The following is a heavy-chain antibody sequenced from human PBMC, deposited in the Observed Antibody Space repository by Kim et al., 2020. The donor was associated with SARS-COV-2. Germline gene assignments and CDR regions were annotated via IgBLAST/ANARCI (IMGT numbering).Heavy chain of an antibody. V-gene: IGHV4-39*01. D-gene: IGHD5-12*01. J-gene: IGHJ2*01. CDR2: IYYSGST. CDR1: GGSISSSSYY. CDR3: ARRSGYSGYEIQGDWYFDL. Sequence: SETLSLTCTVSGGSISSSSYYWGWIRQPPGKGLEWIGSIYYSGSTYYNPSLKSRVTISVDTSKNQFSLKLSSVTAADTAVYYCARRSGYSGYEIQGDWYFDLWGRGTLVTVSS.